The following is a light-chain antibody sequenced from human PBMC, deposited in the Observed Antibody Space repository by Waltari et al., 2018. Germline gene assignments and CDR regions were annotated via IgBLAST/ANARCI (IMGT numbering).Light chain of an antibody. CDR3: NSYRNINTYV. CDR2: DVT. CDR1: NSDVGGYNY. J-gene: IGLJ1*01. Sequence: QSALTQPAFVSGSPGQSITIFCIGTNSDVGGYNYVSWYQQHPGKAPKLMIYDVTKRPSVVSNRFSVSKSGNTASLTISGLQAEDEADYYCNSYRNINTYVFGTGTKVTVL. V-gene: IGLV2-14*01.